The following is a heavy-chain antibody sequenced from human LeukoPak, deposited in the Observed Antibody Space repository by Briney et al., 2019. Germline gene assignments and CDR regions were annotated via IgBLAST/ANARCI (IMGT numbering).Heavy chain of an antibody. D-gene: IGHD2-15*01. J-gene: IGHJ4*02. CDR2: ISSISSYI. Sequence: GGSLRLSCAASGFTFSSYSMNWVRQAPGKGLEWVSSISSISSYIYYADSVKGRFTISRDNAKNSLYLQMNSLRAEDTAVYYCVRDQWAYRSGGSCYLWYWGQGTLVTVSS. CDR1: GFTFSSYS. CDR3: VRDQWAYRSGGSCYLWY. V-gene: IGHV3-21*01.